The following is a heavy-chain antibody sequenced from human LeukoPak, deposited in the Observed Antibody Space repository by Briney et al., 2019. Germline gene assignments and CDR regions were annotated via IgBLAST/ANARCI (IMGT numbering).Heavy chain of an antibody. J-gene: IGHJ4*02. Sequence: KTSETLSLTCSVSGASISSYYWSWIPQPPGKGLEWIGYLFHSGSTNYNPSLKSRVTISVDTSKNQFSLKLNSVTAADTAVYYCARAGASYSFDYWGQGTLVTVSS. CDR3: ARAGASYSFDY. D-gene: IGHD2-21*01. V-gene: IGHV4-59*01. CDR1: GASISSYY. CDR2: LFHSGST.